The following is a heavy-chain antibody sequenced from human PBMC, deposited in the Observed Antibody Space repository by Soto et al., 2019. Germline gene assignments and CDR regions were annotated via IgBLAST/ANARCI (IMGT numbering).Heavy chain of an antibody. V-gene: IGHV1-18*04. J-gene: IGHJ6*02. CDR1: GYTFNIYG. CDR3: ARDSSSFPYGMDV. Sequence: DSVKVSCKASGYTFNIYGITWVRQAPGQGLEWMTWISAYNGNTNYAQKFQGRVTMTTDTSTSTASMELRALTSDDTAVYYCARDSSSFPYGMDVWGQGTTVTVSS. CDR2: ISAYNGNT. D-gene: IGHD6-6*01.